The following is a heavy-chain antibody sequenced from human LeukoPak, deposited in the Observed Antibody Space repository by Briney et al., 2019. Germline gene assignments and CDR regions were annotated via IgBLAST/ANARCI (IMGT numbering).Heavy chain of an antibody. CDR3: ATSRQWLVRYFDY. V-gene: IGHV3-23*01. CDR2: ISGSGGST. D-gene: IGHD6-19*01. J-gene: IGHJ4*02. CDR1: GFTFSSYA. Sequence: GGSLRLSCAASGFTFSSYAMSWVRQAPGKGLEWVAAISGSGGSTYYADSVKGRFTISRDNSKDTLYLQMKSLRAEDTAVYYCATSRQWLVRYFDYWGQGTLATVSS.